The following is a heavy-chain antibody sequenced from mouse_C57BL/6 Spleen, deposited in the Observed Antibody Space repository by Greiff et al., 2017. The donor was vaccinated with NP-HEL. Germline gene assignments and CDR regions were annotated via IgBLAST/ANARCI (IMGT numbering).Heavy chain of an antibody. D-gene: IGHD2-4*01. CDR1: GFSLTSYG. Sequence: QVQLQQSGPGLVQPSQSLSITCTVSGFSLTSYGVHWVRQSPGKGLEWLGVIWSGGSTGYNAAFISRLSISKDNSKSQVFFKMNSLQADDTAIYYCARMDDYDGDYWGQGTTLTVSS. CDR3: ARMDDYDGDY. V-gene: IGHV2-2*01. J-gene: IGHJ2*01. CDR2: IWSGGST.